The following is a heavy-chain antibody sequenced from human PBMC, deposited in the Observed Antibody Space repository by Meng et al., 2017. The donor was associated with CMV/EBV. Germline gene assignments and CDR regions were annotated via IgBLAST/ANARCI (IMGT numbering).Heavy chain of an antibody. V-gene: IGHV4-4*07. CDR3: ARGGLYYYDSSGHFDY. CDR2: IYTSGST. J-gene: IGHJ4*02. CDR1: GGSISSYY. D-gene: IGHD3-22*01. Sequence: QVQLQESGPGLVKALETLSLTGNVYGGSISSYYWSWIRQPAGKGLEWIGRIYTSGSTNYNPSLKSRVTMSVDTSKNQFSLKLSSVTAADTAVYYCARGGLYYYDSSGHFDYWGQGTLVTVSS.